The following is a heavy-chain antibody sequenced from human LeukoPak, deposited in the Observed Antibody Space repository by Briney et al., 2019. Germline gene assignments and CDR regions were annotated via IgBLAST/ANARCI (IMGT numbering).Heavy chain of an antibody. D-gene: IGHD3-16*01. V-gene: IGHV3-48*03. Sequence: GGSLRLSCAASGFTFSSYEMNWIRQAPGKGLEWVSYINSRGDIIHYADSVKGRFTISRDNARNSLYLQMGSLRAEDTAVYYCATYTHWVAGDVWGQGTTVTVSS. CDR3: ATYTHWVAGDV. J-gene: IGHJ6*02. CDR2: INSRGDII. CDR1: GFTFSSYE.